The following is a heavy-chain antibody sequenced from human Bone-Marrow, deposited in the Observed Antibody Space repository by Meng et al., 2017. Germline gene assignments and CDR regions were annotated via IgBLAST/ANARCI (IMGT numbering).Heavy chain of an antibody. CDR2: INTDGTTT. J-gene: IGHJ3*02. V-gene: IGHV3-74*01. CDR1: GFTFSSYR. Sequence: GESLKISCAASGFTFSSYRMHWVRQTPGKGLVWVSRINTDGTTTTYADSVKGRFTISRDNAKNTLYLQMNSLRAEDTAVYYCARGYSSSGYYKIDAFDIWGQRTMVTVSS. CDR3: ARGYSSSGYYKIDAFDI. D-gene: IGHD3-22*01.